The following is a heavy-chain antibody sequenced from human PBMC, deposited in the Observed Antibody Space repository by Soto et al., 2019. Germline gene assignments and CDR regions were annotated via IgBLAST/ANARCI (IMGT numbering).Heavy chain of an antibody. D-gene: IGHD1-26*01. J-gene: IGHJ4*02. Sequence: ASVKVSCKASGYTFTNFAMHWVRQAPGQRLEWMGWINAGNGNTKYSQKFQGRASITRDTSANTAYMELSSLRSEGTAMYYCGRVPKSGNYFRSFFDYWGQGSLVTVSS. CDR3: GRVPKSGNYFRSFFDY. CDR1: GYTFTNFA. V-gene: IGHV1-3*01. CDR2: INAGNGNT.